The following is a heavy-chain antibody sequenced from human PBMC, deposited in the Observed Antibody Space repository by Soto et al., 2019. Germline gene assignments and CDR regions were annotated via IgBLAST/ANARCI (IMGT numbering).Heavy chain of an antibody. CDR3: ARRYSKYLPLDS. CDR1: GFDFSRYE. D-gene: IGHD4-4*01. Sequence: EVQLVESGGDLVQPGGSLSGSCTASGFDFSRYEMNWVRQAPGKGREWVSYISSSGNKVNYADSVTGRFTISRDNAKNALFLHMNRLRGEDPAVYYCARRYSKYLPLDSWGQGTLVTVSS. CDR2: ISSSGNKV. V-gene: IGHV3-48*03. J-gene: IGHJ4*02.